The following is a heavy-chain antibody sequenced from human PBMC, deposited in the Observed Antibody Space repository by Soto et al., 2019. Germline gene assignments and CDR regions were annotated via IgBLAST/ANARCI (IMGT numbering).Heavy chain of an antibody. V-gene: IGHV1-69*02. CDR3: ARRQAAAGRVDVDY. J-gene: IGHJ4*02. Sequence: QVQLVQSGAEVKKPGSSVKVSCKASGGTFSSYTISWVRQAPGQGLEWMGRIIPILGIANYAQKFQARVTITADKSTSTAYMELSSLRSEDTAVYYCARRQAAAGRVDVDYWGQGTLVTVSS. CDR2: IIPILGIA. CDR1: GGTFSSYT. D-gene: IGHD6-13*01.